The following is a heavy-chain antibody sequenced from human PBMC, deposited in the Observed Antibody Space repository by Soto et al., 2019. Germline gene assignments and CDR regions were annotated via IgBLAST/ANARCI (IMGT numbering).Heavy chain of an antibody. CDR2: IYYSGST. J-gene: IGHJ4*02. CDR1: GGSISSYY. CDR3: ARAPGPLYSSSWYYFDY. Sequence: SETLSITCTVTGGSISSYYWSWIRQPPGKGLEWIGYIYYSGSTNYNPSLKSRVTISVDTSKNQFSLKLSSVTAADTAVYYCARAPGPLYSSSWYYFDYWGQGTLVTVSS. V-gene: IGHV4-59*01. D-gene: IGHD6-13*01.